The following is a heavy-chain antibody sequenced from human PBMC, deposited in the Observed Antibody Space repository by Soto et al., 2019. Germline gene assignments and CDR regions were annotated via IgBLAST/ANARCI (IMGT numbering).Heavy chain of an antibody. V-gene: IGHV3-21*01. CDR3: ARSIADKIRDYDILTGYYNYYYYGMDV. Sequence: PGGSLRLSCAVSGFTFSSYSMNWVRQAPGKGLEWVPSISSSSSYIYYADSVKGRFTISRDNAKNSLYLQMNSLRAEDTAVYYCARSIADKIRDYDILTGYYNYYYYGMDVWGQGTTVTVSS. D-gene: IGHD3-9*01. J-gene: IGHJ6*02. CDR1: GFTFSSYS. CDR2: ISSSSSYI.